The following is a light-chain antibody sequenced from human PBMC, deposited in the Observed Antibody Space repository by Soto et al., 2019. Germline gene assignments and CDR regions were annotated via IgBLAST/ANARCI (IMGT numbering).Light chain of an antibody. Sequence: DIQVTQSPSSLSASVGGRDTIRYRASQSISSYLNWYQQKPGKAPKLLIYAASSLQSGVPSRFSGSGSGTDFTLTISSLQPEDFATYYCQQSYSTLLTFGGGTKVDIK. CDR1: QSISSY. J-gene: IGKJ4*01. CDR3: QQSYSTLLT. CDR2: AAS. V-gene: IGKV1-39*01.